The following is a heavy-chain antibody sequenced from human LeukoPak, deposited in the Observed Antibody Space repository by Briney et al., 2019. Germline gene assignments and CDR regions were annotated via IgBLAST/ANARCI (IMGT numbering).Heavy chain of an antibody. CDR1: GYLFTGYY. CDR2: INPNNGGT. D-gene: IGHD2-2*01. Sequence: GASVKVSCKASGYLFTGYYIHWVRQVPGQGLEWMGWINPNNGGTNYAQRFEGRVIMTRDTSSTVYMEVRRLRSDDTAIYYCARDAQFTVVVPAAKLNYMDVWGKGTTVTVSS. CDR3: ARDAQFTVVVPAAKLNYMDV. J-gene: IGHJ6*03. V-gene: IGHV1-2*02.